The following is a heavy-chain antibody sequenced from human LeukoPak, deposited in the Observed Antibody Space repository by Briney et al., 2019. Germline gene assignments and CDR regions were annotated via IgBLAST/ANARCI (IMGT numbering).Heavy chain of an antibody. CDR2: IYSGGST. J-gene: IGHJ4*02. Sequence: GGSLRLSCAASGFNVSSNHMSWVRQAPGKGLEWVSVIYSGGSTYYADSVKGRFTISRDNSKNTLYLQMNSLRAEDTAVYYCARGGAQGYHLPYWGQGTRVTVSS. CDR3: ARGGAQGYHLPY. V-gene: IGHV3-53*01. CDR1: GFNVSSNH. D-gene: IGHD2-15*01.